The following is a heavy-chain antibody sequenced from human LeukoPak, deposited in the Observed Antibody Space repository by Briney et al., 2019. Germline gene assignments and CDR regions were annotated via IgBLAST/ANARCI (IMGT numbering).Heavy chain of an antibody. CDR1: GFTFSSYA. V-gene: IGHV3-30*04. CDR3: ASGSTIVVVPAAMPPFVA. CDR2: ISYDGSNK. D-gene: IGHD2-2*01. J-gene: IGHJ5*02. Sequence: GGSLRLSCAASGFTFSSYAMHWVRQAPGKGLEWVAVISYDGSNKYYADSVKGRFTISRDNSKNTLYLQMNSLRAEDTAVYYCASGSTIVVVPAAMPPFVAWGQGTLVTVSS.